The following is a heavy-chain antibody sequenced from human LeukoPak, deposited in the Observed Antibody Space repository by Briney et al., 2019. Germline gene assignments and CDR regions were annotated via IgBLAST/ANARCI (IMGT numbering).Heavy chain of an antibody. CDR2: ISYDGSNK. CDR1: GFTFSNYG. CDR3: ARDRSNGYHFLPRVMAY. J-gene: IGHJ4*02. V-gene: IGHV3-30*03. Sequence: GRSLRLSCAASGFTFSNYGMPWVRQAPGKGLEWVAVISYDGSNKYYADSVKGRFTISRDNSKNTLNLQMNSLRAEDTAVYYRARDRSNGYHFLPRVMAYWGQGTLVTVPS. D-gene: IGHD3-22*01.